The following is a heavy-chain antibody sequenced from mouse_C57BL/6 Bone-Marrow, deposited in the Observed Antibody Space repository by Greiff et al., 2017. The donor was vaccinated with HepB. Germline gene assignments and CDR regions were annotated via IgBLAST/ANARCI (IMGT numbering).Heavy chain of an antibody. CDR2: ISNLAYSI. J-gene: IGHJ4*01. CDR3: GRQNFNWDYAMDY. D-gene: IGHD4-1*01. CDR1: GFTFSDYG. V-gene: IGHV5-15*01. Sequence: EVKLVESGGGLVQPGGSLKLSCAASGFTFSDYGMAWVRQAPRKGPEWVAFISNLAYSIYYADTVTGRFAISRENAKNTLDLEMSSLRSEDTAMYYCGRQNFNWDYAMDYWGQGTSVTVSS.